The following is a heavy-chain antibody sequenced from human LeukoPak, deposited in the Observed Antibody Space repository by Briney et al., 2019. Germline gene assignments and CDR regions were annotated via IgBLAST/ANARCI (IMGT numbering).Heavy chain of an antibody. V-gene: IGHV3-30*18. CDR1: GFTFSSYG. CDR2: ISYDGSNK. CDR3: AKDRRDYYYYYYMDV. J-gene: IGHJ6*03. Sequence: GGSLRLSCAASGFTFSSYGMHWVRQAPGKGLEWVAVISYDGSNKYYADSVKGRFTISRDNSKNTLYLQMNSLRAEDTAVYYCAKDRRDYYYYYYMDVWGKGTTVTVSS.